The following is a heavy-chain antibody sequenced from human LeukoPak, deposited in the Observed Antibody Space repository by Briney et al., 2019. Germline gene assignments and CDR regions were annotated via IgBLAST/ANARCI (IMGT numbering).Heavy chain of an antibody. D-gene: IGHD3-22*01. V-gene: IGHV3-9*01. J-gene: IGHJ4*02. CDR2: ISWNSGGI. CDR1: GFTFDDYA. CDR3: AKDMGEYCDSSGYPYDY. Sequence: VQPGRSLRLSCAASGFTFDDYAMHWVRQAPGKGLEWVSGISWNSGGIGYADSVKGRFTISRDNAKNSLYLQMNSLRAEDTALYYCAKDMGEYCDSSGYPYDYWGQGTLVTVSS.